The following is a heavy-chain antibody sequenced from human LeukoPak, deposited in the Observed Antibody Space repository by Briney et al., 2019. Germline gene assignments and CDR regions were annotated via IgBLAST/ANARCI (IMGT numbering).Heavy chain of an antibody. V-gene: IGHV4-34*01. CDR2: INHSGHT. CDR1: GGSFSDYY. J-gene: IGHJ4*02. CDR3: ARDFYYYDSSGYYYFDY. D-gene: IGHD3-22*01. Sequence: SETLSLTCAVYGGSFSDYYWSWIRQPPGKGLEWIGEINHSGHTNYNPSLKSRVTISVDTSKNQFSLKLSSVTAADTAVYYCARDFYYYDSSGYYYFDYWGQGTLVTVSS.